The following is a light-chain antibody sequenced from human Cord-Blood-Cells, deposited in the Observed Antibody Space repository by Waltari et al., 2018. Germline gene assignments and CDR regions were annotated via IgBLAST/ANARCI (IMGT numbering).Light chain of an antibody. CDR1: QSISSY. V-gene: IGKV1-39*01. CDR2: AAS. J-gene: IGKJ4*01. CDR3: QQSYSTPPT. Sequence: DIQMTQSPSSLSASVRYRVTITCRASQSISSYLNWYQQKPGKAPKLLIYAASSLQSGVPSRFSGSGSGTDFTLTISSLQPEDFATYYCQQSYSTPPTFGGGTQVEIK.